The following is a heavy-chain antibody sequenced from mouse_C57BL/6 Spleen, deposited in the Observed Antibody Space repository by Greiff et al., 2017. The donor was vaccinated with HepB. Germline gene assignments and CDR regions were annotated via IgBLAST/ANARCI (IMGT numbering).Heavy chain of an antibody. CDR2: INYDGSST. V-gene: IGHV5-16*01. D-gene: IGHD1-1*01. Sequence: EVQLVESEGGLVQPGSSMKLSCTASGFTFSDYYMAWVRQVPEKGLEWVANINYDGSSTYYLDSLKSRFIISRDNAKNILYLQMSSLKSEDTATYYCASLLRSGYFDYWGQGTTLTVSS. J-gene: IGHJ2*01. CDR3: ASLLRSGYFDY. CDR1: GFTFSDYY.